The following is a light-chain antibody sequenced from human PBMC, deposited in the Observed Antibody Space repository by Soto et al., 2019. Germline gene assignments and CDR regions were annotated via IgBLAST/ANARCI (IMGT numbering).Light chain of an antibody. CDR1: QSVNIY. J-gene: IGKJ4*01. CDR3: QQYDDWLRLT. V-gene: IGKV3D-15*01. Sequence: EIVMTQSPATLSVSPGERATLSFRASQSVNIYLAWYQQKPGQAPRLLIFGATYRATGIPARFSGSGSGTEFNLTISSLQSEDFAVYFCQQYDDWLRLTFGGGTKVDNK. CDR2: GAT.